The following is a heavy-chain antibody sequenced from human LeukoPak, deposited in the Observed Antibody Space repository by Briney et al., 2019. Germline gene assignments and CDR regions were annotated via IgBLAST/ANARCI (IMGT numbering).Heavy chain of an antibody. Sequence: GGSLRLSCAAPGFTFSSYDMHWVRQATGKGLEWVSAISGSGGSTYYADSVKGRFTISRDNSKNTLYLQMNSLRAEDTAVYYCAKGLFYYDSSGYYLDYWGQGTLVTVSS. D-gene: IGHD3-22*01. CDR1: GFTFSSYD. CDR3: AKGLFYYDSSGYYLDY. CDR2: ISGSGGST. J-gene: IGHJ4*02. V-gene: IGHV3-23*01.